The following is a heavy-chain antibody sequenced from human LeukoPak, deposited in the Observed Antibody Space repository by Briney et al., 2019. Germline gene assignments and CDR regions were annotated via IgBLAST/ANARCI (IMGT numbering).Heavy chain of an antibody. CDR1: GGSISSYY. CDR2: IYYSGST. J-gene: IGHJ4*02. Sequence: KASETLSLTCTVSGGSISSYYWSWIRQPPGKGLEWIGYIYYSGSTDYNPSLKSRVTISVDTSKNQFSLKLSSVTAADTAVYYCARLYYDSFFDYWGQGTLVTVSS. CDR3: ARLYYDSFFDY. V-gene: IGHV4-59*08. D-gene: IGHD3-22*01.